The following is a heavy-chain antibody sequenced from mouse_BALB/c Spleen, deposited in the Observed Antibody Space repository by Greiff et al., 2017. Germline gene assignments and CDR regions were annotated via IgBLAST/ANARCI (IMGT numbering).Heavy chain of an antibody. Sequence: EVKLMESGPGLVKPSQSLSLTCTVTGYSITSDYAWNWIRQFPGNKLEWMGYISYSGSTSYNPSLKSRISITRDTSKNQFFLQLNSVTTEDTATYYCARGDDYDSYAMDYWGQGTSVTVSS. D-gene: IGHD2-4*01. CDR3: ARGDDYDSYAMDY. CDR1: GYSITSDYA. J-gene: IGHJ4*01. V-gene: IGHV3-2*02. CDR2: ISYSGST.